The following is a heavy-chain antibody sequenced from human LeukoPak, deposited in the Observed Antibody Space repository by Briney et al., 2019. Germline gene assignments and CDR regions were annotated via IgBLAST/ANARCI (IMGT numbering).Heavy chain of an antibody. CDR2: INHSGST. CDR3: ARVDRATGYSSSWYSLFYYYGMDV. D-gene: IGHD6-13*01. Sequence: ASETLSLTCAVYGVSFSGYYWSWLRQPPGKGLEWLGEINHSGSTNYNPSLKSRVTISVDTSKNQFSLKLSSVTAADTAVYYCARVDRATGYSSSWYSLFYYYGMDVWGQGTTVTVSS. CDR1: GVSFSGYY. J-gene: IGHJ6*02. V-gene: IGHV4-34*01.